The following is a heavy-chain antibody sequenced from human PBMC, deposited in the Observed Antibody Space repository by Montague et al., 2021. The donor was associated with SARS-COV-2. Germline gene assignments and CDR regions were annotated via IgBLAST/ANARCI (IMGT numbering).Heavy chain of an antibody. J-gene: IGHJ6*02. D-gene: IGHD3-9*01. CDR3: ARHRKDYDILTGYSTSFYYDMDV. CDR2: VSDSGS. V-gene: IGHV4-59*08. Sequence: SETLSLTCTVSGGSNSRYYWSWIRRPPGKGLEWIGYVSDSGSDYNPSLKSRVSISVDTSEKLLSLSLSSVTAADTAIYYCARHRKDYDILTGYSTSFYYDMDVWGQGTTVTVSS. CDR1: GGSNSRYY.